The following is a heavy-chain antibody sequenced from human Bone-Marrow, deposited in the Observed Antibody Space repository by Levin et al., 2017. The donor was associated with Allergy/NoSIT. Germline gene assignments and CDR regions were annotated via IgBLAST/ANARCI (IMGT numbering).Heavy chain of an antibody. CDR3: AADPFASDSPNFS. J-gene: IGHJ5*02. D-gene: IGHD2/OR15-2a*01. CDR2: IHGSGTT. Sequence: PGGSLRLSCAVSGFAVSRNYMNWVRQAPGKGLEWVAVIHGSGTTYYADSVKGRFTVSKDNSKNILFLQMNSLTADDTAVYYCAADPFASDSPNFSWGQGTLVAVSS. V-gene: IGHV3-53*01. CDR1: GFAVSRNY.